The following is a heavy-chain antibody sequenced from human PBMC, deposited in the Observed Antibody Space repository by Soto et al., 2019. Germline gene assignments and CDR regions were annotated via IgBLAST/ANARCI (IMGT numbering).Heavy chain of an antibody. CDR2: INHSGST. Sequence: SETLSLTCAVYGGSFSGYYWSWIRQPPGKGLEWIEEINHSGSTNYNPSLKSRVTISADTSNNQFSLKLSSVTAADTAVYYCAIYSGYGATPPYFDYWGQGTLVTVSS. CDR1: GGSFSGYY. D-gene: IGHD5-12*01. CDR3: AIYSGYGATPPYFDY. V-gene: IGHV4-34*01. J-gene: IGHJ4*02.